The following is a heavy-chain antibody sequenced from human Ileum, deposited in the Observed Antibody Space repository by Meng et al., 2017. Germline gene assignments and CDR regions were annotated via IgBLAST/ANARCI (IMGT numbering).Heavy chain of an antibody. V-gene: IGHV3-7*01. CDR2: IKQDGSEK. Sequence: GESLKISCAASGFTFSNYWMSWVRQAPGKGLEWGANIKQDGSEKYYVDSVKGRFTISRDNAKNSMYLQMNSLRAEDTAVYYCARNDILTGYSTIVYYYYGMDVWGQGTTVTVSS. D-gene: IGHD3-9*01. J-gene: IGHJ6*02. CDR1: GFTFSNYW. CDR3: ARNDILTGYSTIVYYYYGMDV.